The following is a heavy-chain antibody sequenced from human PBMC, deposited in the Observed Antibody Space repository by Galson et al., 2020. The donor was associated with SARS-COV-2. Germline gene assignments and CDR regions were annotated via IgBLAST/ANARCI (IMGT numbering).Heavy chain of an antibody. V-gene: IGHV4-59*01. Sequence: ETSETLSLTCTVSGGSISDYYWSWIRQSPGKGLEWMAYIYYSRTSNSNPSLKSRVTISVDMSKSQVSLKLSSVTAADTAVYYCVRVTECTTASCYMSFEYWGPGTLVTVSS. D-gene: IGHD2-2*01. CDR1: GGSISDYY. CDR3: VRVTECTTASCYMSFEY. CDR2: IYYSRTS. J-gene: IGHJ4*02.